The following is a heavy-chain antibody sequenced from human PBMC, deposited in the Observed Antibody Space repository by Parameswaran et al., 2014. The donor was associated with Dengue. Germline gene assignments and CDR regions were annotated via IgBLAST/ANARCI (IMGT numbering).Heavy chain of an antibody. Sequence: VRQAPGKGLEWIGYIYYSGSTYYNPSLKSRVTISVDTSKNQFSLKLSSVTAADTAVYYCARDRPSGSRYYYYGMDVWGQGTTVTVSS. J-gene: IGHJ6*02. CDR3: ARDRPSGSRYYYYGMDV. V-gene: IGHV4-31*02. CDR2: IYYSGST. D-gene: IGHD3-3*01.